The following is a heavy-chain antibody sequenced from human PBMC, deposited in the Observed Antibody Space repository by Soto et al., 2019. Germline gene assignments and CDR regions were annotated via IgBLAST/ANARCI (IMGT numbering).Heavy chain of an antibody. CDR3: AREEITIFGVAKNNDYYYYGMDV. CDR2: INHSGST. J-gene: IGHJ6*02. CDR1: GGSFGGYY. Sequence: SETLSLTCAVYGGSFGGYYWSWIRQPPGKGLEWIGEINHSGSTNYNPSLKSRVTISVDTSKNQFSLKLSSVTAADTAVYYCAREEITIFGVAKNNDYYYYGMDVWGQGTTVTVSS. D-gene: IGHD3-3*01. V-gene: IGHV4-34*01.